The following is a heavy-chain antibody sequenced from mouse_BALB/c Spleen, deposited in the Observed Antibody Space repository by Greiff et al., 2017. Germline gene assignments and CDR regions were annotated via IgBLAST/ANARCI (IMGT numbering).Heavy chain of an antibody. Sequence: QVQLQHSGAELVKPGASVKLSCKASGYTFTSYYMYWVKQRPGQGLEWIGEINPSNGGTNFNEKFKSKATLTVDKSSSTAYMQLSSLTSEDSAVYYCTRGVYYYGSSYWYFDVWGAGTTVTVSS. CDR3: TRGVYYYGSSYWYFDV. J-gene: IGHJ1*01. CDR2: INPSNGGT. CDR1: GYTFTSYY. D-gene: IGHD1-1*01. V-gene: IGHV1S81*02.